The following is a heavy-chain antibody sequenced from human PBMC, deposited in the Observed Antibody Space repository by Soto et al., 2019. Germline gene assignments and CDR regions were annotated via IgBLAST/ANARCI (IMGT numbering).Heavy chain of an antibody. D-gene: IGHD6-13*01. CDR1: GGSVSSGSYY. CDR3: ARDGAAAGDCDY. V-gene: IGHV4-61*01. Sequence: PSETLSLTCTVSGGSVSSGSYYWSWIRQPPGKGLEWIGYIYYSGSTNYNPSLKSRVTISVDTSKNQFSLKLSSVTAADTAVYYCARDGAAAGDCDYWGQGTLVTVSS. CDR2: IYYSGST. J-gene: IGHJ4*02.